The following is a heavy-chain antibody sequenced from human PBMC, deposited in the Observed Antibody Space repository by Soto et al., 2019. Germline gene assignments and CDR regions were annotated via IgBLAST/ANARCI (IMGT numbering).Heavy chain of an antibody. CDR3: ATSSGALAASFPYYFDY. CDR2: ISSGSSTI. Sequence: QVQLVESGGGLVKPGGSLRLSCAAAGFRFNDYYMTWIRQAPGKGLEWVSYISSGSSTIYYAHSVKGRFTISRDNGKNSLYRQMNSLRAEDTAVYYCATSSGALAASFPYYFDYWGQGTLVTVSS. D-gene: IGHD6-25*01. CDR1: GFRFNDYY. V-gene: IGHV3-11*01. J-gene: IGHJ4*02.